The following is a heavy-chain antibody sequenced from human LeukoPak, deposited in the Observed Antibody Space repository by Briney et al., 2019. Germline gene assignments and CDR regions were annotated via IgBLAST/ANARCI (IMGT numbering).Heavy chain of an antibody. D-gene: IGHD3-22*01. V-gene: IGHV3-48*03. CDR3: ARGSYYYDSSAHFDY. Sequence: PGGSLRLSCAASGFTFSSYEMNWVRQAPGKGLEWVSYISSSGSTIYYADSVKGRFTISRDNAKNSLYLQMNSLRAEDTAVYYCARGSYYYDSSAHFDYWSQGTLVTVSS. CDR1: GFTFSSYE. CDR2: ISSSGSTI. J-gene: IGHJ4*02.